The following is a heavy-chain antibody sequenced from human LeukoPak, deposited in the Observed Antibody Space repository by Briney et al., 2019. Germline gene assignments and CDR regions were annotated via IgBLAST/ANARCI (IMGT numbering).Heavy chain of an antibody. V-gene: IGHV1-8*03. Sequence: ASVKVSCKASGYTFTSYDINWVRQATGQGLEWMGWMNPNSGNTGYAQKFQGRVTITRNTSISTAYMELSSLRPEDTAVYYCARAVRAPSEYSSSSPFRYYYYYMDVWGKGTTVTVSS. J-gene: IGHJ6*03. CDR1: GYTFTSYD. CDR2: MNPNSGNT. D-gene: IGHD6-6*01. CDR3: ARAVRAPSEYSSSSPFRYYYYYMDV.